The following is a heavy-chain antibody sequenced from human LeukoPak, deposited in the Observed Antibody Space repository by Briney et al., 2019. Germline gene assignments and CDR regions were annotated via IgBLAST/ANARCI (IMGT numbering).Heavy chain of an antibody. V-gene: IGHV1-8*01. D-gene: IGHD5-18*01. CDR3: ARMSIQLWSGVDY. CDR2: MNPNSGNT. CDR1: GYTFTSYD. J-gene: IGHJ4*02. Sequence: ASVKVSCKASGYTFTSYDINWVRQAAGQGLEWMGWMNPNSGNTGYAQKFQGRVTMTRNTSISTAYMELSSLRSEDTAVYYCARMSIQLWSGVDYWGQGTLVTVSS.